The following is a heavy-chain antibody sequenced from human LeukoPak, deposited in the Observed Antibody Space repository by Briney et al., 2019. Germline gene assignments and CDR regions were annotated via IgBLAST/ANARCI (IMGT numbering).Heavy chain of an antibody. V-gene: IGHV4-59*01. CDR2: IYYSGST. D-gene: IGHD3-16*01. Sequence: SETLSLTCTVSGGSISSYYWSWIRQPPGKGLEWTGYIYYSGSTNYNPSLKSRVTISVDTSKNQFSLKLSSVTAADTAVYYCARGYYYPFDIWGQGTMVTVSS. CDR3: ARGYYYPFDI. J-gene: IGHJ3*02. CDR1: GGSISSYY.